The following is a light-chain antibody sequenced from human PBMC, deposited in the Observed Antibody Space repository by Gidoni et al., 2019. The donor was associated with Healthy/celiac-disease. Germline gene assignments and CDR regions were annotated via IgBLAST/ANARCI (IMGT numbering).Light chain of an antibody. CDR3: QVWDSSTYVV. CDR1: NIGSKN. Sequence: SYELTQPLSVSVALGQTARITCGGNNIGSKNVHGYQQKPGQAPVLVIYRDSNRPSGSPARFSGSNSVNTATLTISRAQAGDEADYYCQVWDSSTYVVFGGGTKLSVL. V-gene: IGLV3-9*01. CDR2: RDS. J-gene: IGLJ2*01.